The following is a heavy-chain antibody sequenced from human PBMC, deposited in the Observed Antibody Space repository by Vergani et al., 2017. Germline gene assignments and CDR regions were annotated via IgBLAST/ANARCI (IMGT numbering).Heavy chain of an antibody. D-gene: IGHD6-6*01. CDR2: IYDSRNN. J-gene: IGHJ3*02. V-gene: IGHV4-39*01. Sequence: QLQLQESGPRLVKPSETLSLTCSLSGMSISNNNYYWGWIRQPPGKGLEWIGSIYDSRNNNYSPSLRSRVSISVETSKNQFSLNLTSVTAADTAVYYCARHLRQLARNDVFEIWGRGTLVTVSS. CDR1: GMSISNNNYY. CDR3: ARHLRQLARNDVFEI.